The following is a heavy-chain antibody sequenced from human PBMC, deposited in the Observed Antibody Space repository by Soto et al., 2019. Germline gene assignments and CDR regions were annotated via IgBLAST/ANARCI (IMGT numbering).Heavy chain of an antibody. D-gene: IGHD3-22*01. CDR1: GYTFNSNG. J-gene: IGHJ4*02. CDR2: ISAHNGNT. Sequence: ASVKVSCKASGYTFNSNGITWVRQAPGQGLEWMGWISAHNGNTNFAQNLQDRVTMTTDTSTSTAYMELRSLRSDDMAVYYCARDSSESSDYNYWGQGTMVTVS. CDR3: ARDSSESSDYNY. V-gene: IGHV1-18*03.